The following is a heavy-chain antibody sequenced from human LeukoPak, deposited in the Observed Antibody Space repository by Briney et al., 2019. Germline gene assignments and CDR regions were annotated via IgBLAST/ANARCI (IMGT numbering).Heavy chain of an antibody. CDR3: ARAAMDAFDI. CDR1: GGTFSSYA. CDR2: IIPILGIA. V-gene: IGHV1-69*04. J-gene: IGHJ3*02. Sequence: SVKVSCKASGGTFSSYAISWVRQAPGQGLEWMGRIIPILGIANYAQKFQGRVTMTRDTSISTAYMELSRLRSDDTAVYYCARAAMDAFDIWGQGTMVTVSS. D-gene: IGHD2-2*01.